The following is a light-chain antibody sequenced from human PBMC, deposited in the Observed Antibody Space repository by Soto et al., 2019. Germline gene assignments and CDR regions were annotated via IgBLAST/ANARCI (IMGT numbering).Light chain of an antibody. V-gene: IGKV3-20*01. CDR2: GAS. J-gene: IGKJ4*01. CDR1: QSVNNY. Sequence: IVLTQSPGTLSLSPGERATLSCRASQSVNNYLAWYQQKPGQAPRLLIYGASSRATGIPDRFTGSGSGTDFTLTITRLDPADFAVYYCQQYGSSPGTFGGGTKVEIK. CDR3: QQYGSSPGT.